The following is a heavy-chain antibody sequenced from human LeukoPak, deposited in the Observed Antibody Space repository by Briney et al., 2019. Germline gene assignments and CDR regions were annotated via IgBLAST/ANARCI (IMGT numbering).Heavy chain of an antibody. D-gene: IGHD2-15*01. CDR2: IYPGDSDT. J-gene: IGHJ4*02. CDR1: GYTFTNYW. Sequence: GESLKISCEGSGYTFTNYWTGWVRQMPGKGLEWMGIIYPGDSDTRYSPSFQGQVTISADKSISTAYLQWSSLKASDTAMYYCARRGYCSGGSCEYFDYWGQGTLVTVSS. CDR3: ARRGYCSGGSCEYFDY. V-gene: IGHV5-51*01.